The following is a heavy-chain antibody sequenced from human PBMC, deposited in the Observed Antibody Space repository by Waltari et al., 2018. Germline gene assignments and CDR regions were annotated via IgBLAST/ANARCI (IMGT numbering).Heavy chain of an antibody. J-gene: IGHJ6*02. CDR3: TTDPVVVVYYYYGMDV. CDR2: MKSKTDGGTT. CDR1: GFTFSNAW. D-gene: IGHD2-15*01. V-gene: IGHV3-15*01. Sequence: EVQLVESGGGLVKPGGSLRLSCAASGFTFSNAWMSWVRQAPGKGLEWVGRMKSKTDGGTTDYPAPVKGRFTISRDDSKNTLYLQMNILKTEDTAVYYCTTDPVVVVYYYYGMDVWGQGTTVTVSS.